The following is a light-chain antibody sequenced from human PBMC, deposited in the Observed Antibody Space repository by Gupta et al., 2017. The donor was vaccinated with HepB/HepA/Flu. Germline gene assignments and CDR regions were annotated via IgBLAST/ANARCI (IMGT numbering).Light chain of an antibody. Sequence: QAVLPPPSSLSESPGASARLPCTLRSGFTVDNYRIYLYQQKPGSPPQNLLRYKSDSDKQQGSGVPSRFSGSKDASANAGILLISGLQSEDEADYYWSTWHISAWVFGGGTKLTVL. J-gene: IGLJ3*02. CDR2: YKSDSDK. V-gene: IGLV5-45*02. CDR3: STWHISAWV. CDR1: SGFTVDNYR.